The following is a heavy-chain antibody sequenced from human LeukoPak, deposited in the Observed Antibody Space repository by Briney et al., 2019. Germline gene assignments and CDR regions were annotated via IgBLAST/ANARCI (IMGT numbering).Heavy chain of an antibody. J-gene: IGHJ4*02. V-gene: IGHV3-7*01. Sequence: GGSLRLSCAASGFTFSSYWMSWVRQAPGKGLEWVANIKQDGSEKYYVDSVKGRFTIPRDNAKNSLYLQMNSLRAEDTAVYYCARAAENYGGRFDSWGQGTLVTVSS. D-gene: IGHD3-16*01. CDR1: GFTFSSYW. CDR2: IKQDGSEK. CDR3: ARAAENYGGRFDS.